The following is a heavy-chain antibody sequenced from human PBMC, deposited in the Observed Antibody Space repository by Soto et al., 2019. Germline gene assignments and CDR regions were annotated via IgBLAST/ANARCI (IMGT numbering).Heavy chain of an antibody. V-gene: IGHV3-30*18. CDR2: ISYDGSNK. CDR3: AKEAWIQLSYYYGMDV. CDR1: GFTFSSYG. J-gene: IGHJ6*02. D-gene: IGHD5-18*01. Sequence: QVQLVESGGGVVQPGRSLRLSCAASGFTFSSYGMHWVRQAPGKGLEWVAVISYDGSNKYYADSVKGRFTISRDNSKNTLYLQMNSLRAEDTAVYYCAKEAWIQLSYYYGMDVWGQGTTVTVSS.